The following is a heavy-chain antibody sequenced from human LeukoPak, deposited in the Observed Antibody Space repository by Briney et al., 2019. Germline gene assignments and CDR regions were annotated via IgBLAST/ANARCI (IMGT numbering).Heavy chain of an antibody. CDR1: GLPVSSNY. Sequence: GGSLRLSCAASGLPVSSNYMSWVRQAPRKGLEWVSVIYSGGNRYYGDSVTGRLTISRDDSKNTVYLEMNSLAVEETAVYYCARGGPHSSFDYWGQGTLVTVSS. CDR3: ARGGPHSSFDY. J-gene: IGHJ4*02. CDR2: IYSGGNR. V-gene: IGHV3-53*01.